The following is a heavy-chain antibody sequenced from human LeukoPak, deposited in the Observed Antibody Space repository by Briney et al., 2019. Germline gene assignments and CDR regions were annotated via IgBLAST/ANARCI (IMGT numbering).Heavy chain of an antibody. CDR2: VYYTGST. CDR1: GVSISTQY. J-gene: IGHJ3*02. D-gene: IGHD4-11*01. Sequence: SETLSLTCTVSGVSISTQYWTWIRQPPGKGLEWIGNVYYTGSTNYNPSLKSRVSISVDTSKNQFSLKLTSVTAADTAVYYCANSLGSKNAFHIWGQGTMVTVSS. CDR3: ANSLGSKNAFHI. V-gene: IGHV4-59*08.